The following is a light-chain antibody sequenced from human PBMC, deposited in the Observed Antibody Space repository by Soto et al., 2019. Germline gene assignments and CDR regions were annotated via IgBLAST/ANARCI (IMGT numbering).Light chain of an antibody. J-gene: IGKJ4*01. CDR2: GAS. V-gene: IGKV3-20*01. CDR1: QRVSSSY. Sequence: EIVLRPSACTLPSYPWHTATLSCIVSQRVSSSYLAWYQQKPGQPPRLLIYGASSRATGIPDRFIGSGSGTDFTLTITRLEPEDFAVYYCQHDVTPLTPVGRGGEAAIK. CDR3: QHDVTPLTP.